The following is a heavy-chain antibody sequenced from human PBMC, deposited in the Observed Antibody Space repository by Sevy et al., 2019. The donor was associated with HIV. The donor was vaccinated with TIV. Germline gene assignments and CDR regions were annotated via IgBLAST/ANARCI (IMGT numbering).Heavy chain of an antibody. V-gene: IGHV3-30*01. CDR1: GFIFRNYV. CDR2: TSSYGSNK. J-gene: IGHJ4*02. CDR3: ARVTHDSSGYFFDY. Sequence: GGSLRLSCAASGFIFRNYVMHWVRQAPGKGLEWVSSTSSYGSNKYYAYSVKGRFIISRDNPTNTLYLQMNSLRIEDTAVYYCARVTHDSSGYFFDYWGQGNLVTVSS. D-gene: IGHD3-22*01.